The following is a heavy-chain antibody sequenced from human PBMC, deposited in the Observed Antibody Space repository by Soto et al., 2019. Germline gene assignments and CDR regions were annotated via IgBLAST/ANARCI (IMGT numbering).Heavy chain of an antibody. CDR3: PKVPRPSPPSTPDVDS. J-gene: IGHJ5*01. CDR2: ISYDGNTQ. Sequence: GGSLRLSCAASGFTLSSYSIHWVCQAPGKGLDWVAVISYDGNTQFYGDSVKGRFIVSRDNSRNTLYLQLNNLQAEDTAVYYCPKVPRPSPPSTPDVDSWGHGILVTVCS. V-gene: IGHV3-30-3*01. D-gene: IGHD2-2*01. CDR1: GFTLSSYS.